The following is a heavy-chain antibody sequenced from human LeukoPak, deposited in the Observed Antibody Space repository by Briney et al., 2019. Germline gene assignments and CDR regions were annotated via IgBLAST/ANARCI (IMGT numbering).Heavy chain of an antibody. CDR3: VRRSTFYSGSGSYPHFDS. CDR1: GFTLSGYW. D-gene: IGHD3-10*01. V-gene: IGHV3-74*01. CDR2: INSHGSST. Sequence: PGGSLRLSCAASGFTLSGYWMHWIRQVPGKGLVWVSDINSHGSSTSYANSVKGRFTISRDNAKNKVYLQMTNLRAEDTAVYYCVRRSTFYSGSGSYPHFDSWGRGTLVTVSS. J-gene: IGHJ4*02.